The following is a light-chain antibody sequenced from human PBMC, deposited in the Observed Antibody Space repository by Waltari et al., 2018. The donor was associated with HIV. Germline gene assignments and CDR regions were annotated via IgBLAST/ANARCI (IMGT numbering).Light chain of an antibody. CDR2: KDS. V-gene: IGLV3-25*03. CDR1: TLPKQY. CDR3: QSPDGGGVYA. J-gene: IGLJ1*01. Sequence: SYELTQPPSVSVSPGQTARITCSGETLPKQYASWYQKRPGQDPVLLIYKDSERPSGIPERFSGSSSGTTVTLTISGVQAEDEADYYCQSPDGGGVYAFGTGTKVTVL.